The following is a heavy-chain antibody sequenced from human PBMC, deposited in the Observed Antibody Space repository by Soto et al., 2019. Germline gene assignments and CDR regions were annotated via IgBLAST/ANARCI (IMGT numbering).Heavy chain of an antibody. V-gene: IGHV1-8*01. Sequence: QVQLVQSGAEVKKPGASVKVSCKASGYTFTSYDINWVRQATGQGLEWMGWMNPNSGNTGYAQKFQGRVTMTRNTSISTAYMELSSLRSEDTAVYYCAQFSSGWYSDAFYIWGQGTMVTVSS. CDR3: AQFSSGWYSDAFYI. CDR2: MNPNSGNT. D-gene: IGHD6-19*01. CDR1: GYTFTSYD. J-gene: IGHJ3*02.